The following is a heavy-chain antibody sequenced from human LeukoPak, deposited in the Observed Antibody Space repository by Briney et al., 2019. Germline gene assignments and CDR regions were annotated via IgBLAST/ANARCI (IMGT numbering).Heavy chain of an antibody. CDR3: ASNGYCSGGSCYLLDY. D-gene: IGHD2-15*01. CDR1: GYTFTSYY. Sequence: ASVKVSCKASGYTFTSYYMHWVRQAPGQGLEWVGIINPSGGSTSYAQKFQGRVTMTRDTSTSTVYMELSSLRSEDTAVYYCASNGYCSGGSCYLLDYWGQGTLVTVSS. J-gene: IGHJ4*02. CDR2: INPSGGST. V-gene: IGHV1-46*01.